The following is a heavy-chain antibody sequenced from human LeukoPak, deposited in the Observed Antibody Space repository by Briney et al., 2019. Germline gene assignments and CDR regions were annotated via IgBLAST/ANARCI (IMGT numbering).Heavy chain of an antibody. CDR1: EFSVGSNY. J-gene: IGHJ4*02. Sequence: GGSLRLSCAASEFSVGSNYMTWVRQAPGKGLEWVSLIYSGGSTYYADSVKGRFTISRDNSKNTLYLQMNSLRAEDTAVYYCARGPSGYRNTGGQGILVTVSS. CDR3: ARGPSGYRNT. CDR2: IYSGGST. D-gene: IGHD5-12*01. V-gene: IGHV3-66*01.